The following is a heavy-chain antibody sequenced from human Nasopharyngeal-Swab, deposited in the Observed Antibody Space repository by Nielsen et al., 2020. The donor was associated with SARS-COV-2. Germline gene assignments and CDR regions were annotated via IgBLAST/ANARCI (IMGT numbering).Heavy chain of an antibody. Sequence: GGSLRLSCAASGIFVSGNYMNWVRQAPGMGLEWVSVVYSGGSTFYADSVKGRFTISRDNSKNTLYLQMINLRPEDTAMYYCASPVFGVVSDAFDLWGQGTMVTVSS. V-gene: IGHV3-53*01. CDR2: VYSGGST. J-gene: IGHJ3*01. D-gene: IGHD3-3*01. CDR3: ASPVFGVVSDAFDL. CDR1: GIFVSGNY.